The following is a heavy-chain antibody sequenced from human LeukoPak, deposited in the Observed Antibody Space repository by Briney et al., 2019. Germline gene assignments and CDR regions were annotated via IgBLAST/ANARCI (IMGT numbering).Heavy chain of an antibody. CDR1: GYTFTSYG. J-gene: IGHJ5*02. Sequence: GASVKVSCKPSGYTFTSYGISWVRQAPGQGLEWMGWISAYNGNTNYAQKLQGRVTMTTDTSTSTAYMELRSLRSDDTAVYYCAGGGDYDILSGYDPWGQGTLVTVSS. V-gene: IGHV1-18*01. CDR3: AGGGDYDILSGYDP. D-gene: IGHD3-9*01. CDR2: ISAYNGNT.